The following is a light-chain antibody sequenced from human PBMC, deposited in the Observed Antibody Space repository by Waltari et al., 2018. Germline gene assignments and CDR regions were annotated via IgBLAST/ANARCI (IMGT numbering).Light chain of an antibody. CDR2: FNSDGSH. CDR3: QTGGHGTWV. V-gene: IGLV4-69*01. J-gene: IGLJ3*02. Sequence: QLVLTQSPSASASLGASVKLTCTLDSGHSTNIIAWHQQQPEKGPRYLMKFNSDGSHGKGDEIPDRFSGSSSSSGAERYLTRSSVQSEDEADYYCQTGGHGTWVFGGGTKLTVL. CDR1: SGHSTNI.